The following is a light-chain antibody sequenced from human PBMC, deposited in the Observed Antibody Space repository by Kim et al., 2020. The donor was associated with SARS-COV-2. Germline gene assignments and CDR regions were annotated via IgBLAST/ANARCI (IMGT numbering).Light chain of an antibody. Sequence: QSALTQPASVSGSPGQSITISCTGTSSDVGGYNYVSWYQHHPGKAPKLMIFDVNKRPSGVSNRFSGSKSGNTASLTISGLQAEDEANYYCSSYTSSSTFVFGGGTQLTVL. CDR1: SSDVGGYNY. J-gene: IGLJ3*02. V-gene: IGLV2-14*03. CDR3: SSYTSSSTFV. CDR2: DVN.